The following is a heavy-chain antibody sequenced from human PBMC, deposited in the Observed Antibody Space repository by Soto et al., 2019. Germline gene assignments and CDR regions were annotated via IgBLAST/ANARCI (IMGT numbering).Heavy chain of an antibody. CDR2: IWYDGSNK. V-gene: IGHV3-33*01. CDR3: AREGIAAAAYYLDY. CDR1: GFTFSSYG. J-gene: IGHJ4*02. D-gene: IGHD6-13*01. Sequence: QVQLVESGGGVVQPGRSLRLSCAASGFTFSSYGMHWVRQAPGEGLEWVAVIWYDGSNKYYADSVKGRFTISRDNSKNTLYLQMNSLRAEDTAVYYCAREGIAAAAYYLDYLGQGTLVTVSS.